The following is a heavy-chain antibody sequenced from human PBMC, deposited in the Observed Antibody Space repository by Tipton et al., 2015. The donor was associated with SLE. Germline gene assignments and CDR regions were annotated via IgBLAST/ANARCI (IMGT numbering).Heavy chain of an antibody. J-gene: IGHJ5*02. CDR1: GGSFSGYY. D-gene: IGHD3-3*01. CDR2: INHSGST. V-gene: IGHV4-34*01. CDR3: ATDYDFWSGYLGS. Sequence: LRLSCAVYGGSFSGYYWIWIRQPPGKGLEWIGEINHSGSTNYNPSLKSRVTISVDTSKNQFSLKLSSVTAADTAVYYCATDYDFWSGYLGSWGQGTLVTVSS.